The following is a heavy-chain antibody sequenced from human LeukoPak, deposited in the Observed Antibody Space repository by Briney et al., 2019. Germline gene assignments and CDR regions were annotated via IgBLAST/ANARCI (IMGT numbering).Heavy chain of an antibody. CDR1: GVTFSGSA. CDR3: TRLGGGRQQHPLGY. CDR2: IRSKANSYAT. D-gene: IGHD3-16*01. V-gene: IGHV3-73*01. Sequence: PGGSLRLSCAASGVTFSGSAMHWVRQASGKGLKWVGRIRSKANSYATAYAASVKGRFTISRDDSKNTAYLQMNSLKTEDTAVYYCTRLGGGRQQHPLGYWGQGTLVTVSS. J-gene: IGHJ4*02.